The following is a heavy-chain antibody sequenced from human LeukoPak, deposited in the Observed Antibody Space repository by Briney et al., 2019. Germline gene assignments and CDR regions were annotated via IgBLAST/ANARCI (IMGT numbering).Heavy chain of an antibody. V-gene: IGHV3-30*02. Sequence: PGGSLRLSCAASGFTFSSYGMHWVRQAPGKGLEWVAFIRYDGSNKYYADSVKGRFTISRDNSKNTLYLQMNSLRAEDTAVYYCAKSWGDIVVVPAAPGYWGQGTLVTVSS. J-gene: IGHJ4*02. CDR3: AKSWGDIVVVPAAPGY. CDR2: IRYDGSNK. CDR1: GFTFSSYG. D-gene: IGHD2-2*01.